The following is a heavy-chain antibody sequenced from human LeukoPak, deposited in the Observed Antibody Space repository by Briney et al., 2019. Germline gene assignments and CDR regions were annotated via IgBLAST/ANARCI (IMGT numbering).Heavy chain of an antibody. J-gene: IGHJ4*02. D-gene: IGHD5-18*01. V-gene: IGHV3-13*01. CDR2: IGTTGDT. Sequence: GGSLRLSCVASGFTFNNYDMHWVHQSTGKGLEWVSAIGTTGDTLYAASVKGRFTISREDGKNSLNLQMNNLRAGDTAVYYCARSSGYSYGLYDYWGQGTLVTVSS. CDR1: GFTFNNYD. CDR3: ARSSGYSYGLYDY.